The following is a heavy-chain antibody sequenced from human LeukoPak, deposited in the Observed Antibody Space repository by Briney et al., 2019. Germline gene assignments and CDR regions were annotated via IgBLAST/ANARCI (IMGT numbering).Heavy chain of an antibody. J-gene: IGHJ4*02. CDR2: ISGSGGDT. CDR1: GFSLSSHV. V-gene: IGHV3-23*01. CDR3: AKGQNYESSGYYGGFDY. Sequence: GGSLRLSCAASGFSLSSHVMHWVRQAPGKGLEWVSGISGSGGDTYYADSVKGRFTISRDNSKNTLNLQMNSLRAEDTALYYCAKGQNYESSGYYGGFDYWGQGTLVTVSS. D-gene: IGHD3-22*01.